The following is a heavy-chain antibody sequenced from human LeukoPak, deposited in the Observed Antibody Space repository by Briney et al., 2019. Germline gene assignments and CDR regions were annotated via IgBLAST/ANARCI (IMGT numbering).Heavy chain of an antibody. V-gene: IGHV1-18*01. CDR2: ISAYNGNT. J-gene: IGHJ6*02. CDR1: GYTFTIYG. CDR3: ARPDQYYYYGMDV. D-gene: IGHD1-14*01. Sequence: ASVKVSCTASGYTFTIYGISWVRQAPGQGLEWMGWISAYNGNTNYAQKLQGRVTMTTDTSTSTAYMELRSLRSDDTAVYYCARPDQYYYYGMDVWAKGPRSPSP.